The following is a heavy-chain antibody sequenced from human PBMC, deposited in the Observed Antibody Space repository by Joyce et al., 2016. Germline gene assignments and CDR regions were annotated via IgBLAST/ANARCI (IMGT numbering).Heavy chain of an antibody. CDR2: IRYTGSA. Sequence: QVQLQESGPGLVKPSQTLSLTCTVSGDSFSSDDYYWSWIRQSPGKGLAWIGYIRYTGSAYYNPSLKSRLTMSRATSKNQFSLRLTSVTTADTAMYYCARAAVMTASSGWFDPWGQGNLVIVSS. CDR3: ARAAVMTASSGWFDP. CDR1: GDSFSSDDYY. J-gene: IGHJ5*02. V-gene: IGHV4-30-4*01. D-gene: IGHD2-21*02.